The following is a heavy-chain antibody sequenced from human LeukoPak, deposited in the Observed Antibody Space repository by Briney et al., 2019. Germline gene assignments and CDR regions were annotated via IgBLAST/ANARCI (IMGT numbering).Heavy chain of an antibody. J-gene: IGHJ5*02. Sequence: GGSLRLSCTASGFTFGDYAMSWFRQAPGKGLEWVGFIRSKAYGGTTEYAASVKGRFTISRDDSKSIAYLQMNSLKTEDTAVYYCARAYDFWSGYHYNWFDPWGQGTLVTVSS. D-gene: IGHD3-3*01. V-gene: IGHV3-49*03. CDR1: GFTFGDYA. CDR2: IRSKAYGGTT. CDR3: ARAYDFWSGYHYNWFDP.